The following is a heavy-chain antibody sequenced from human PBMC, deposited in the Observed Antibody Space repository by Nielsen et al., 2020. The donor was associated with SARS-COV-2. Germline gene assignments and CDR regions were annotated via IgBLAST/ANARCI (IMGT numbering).Heavy chain of an antibody. J-gene: IGHJ4*02. CDR1: GFTFDDYA. Sequence: GGSLRLSCAASGFTFDDYAMHWVRQAPGKGLEWVSGISWNSGSIGYADSVKGRFTISRDNSKNTLYLQMNSLRAEDTAVYYCARTYSGSYWIMGYWGQGTLVTVSS. D-gene: IGHD1-26*01. CDR2: ISWNSGSI. CDR3: ARTYSGSYWIMGY. V-gene: IGHV3-9*01.